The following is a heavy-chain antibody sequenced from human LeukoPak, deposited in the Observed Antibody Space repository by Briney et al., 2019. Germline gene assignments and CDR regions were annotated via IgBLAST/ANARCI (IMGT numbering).Heavy chain of an antibody. Sequence: GGSVNVSCKASGYTFTSYDINWVRQATGQGLEWMGWMNPNSGNTGYAQKFQGRVTITRNTSISTAYMELSSLRSEDTAVYYCARYSGYEQSVDYWGQGTLVTVSS. V-gene: IGHV1-8*03. CDR1: GYTFTSYD. J-gene: IGHJ4*02. CDR3: ARYSGYEQSVDY. CDR2: MNPNSGNT. D-gene: IGHD5-12*01.